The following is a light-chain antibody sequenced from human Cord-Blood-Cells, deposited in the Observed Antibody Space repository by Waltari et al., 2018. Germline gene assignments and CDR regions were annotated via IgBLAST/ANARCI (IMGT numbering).Light chain of an antibody. J-gene: IGKJ1*01. V-gene: IGKV2-28*01. Sequence: DIVMTQSPLSLPVTPGEPASISCRSSQGLLHSNGYNYLDWYLQKPGQSPQLLIYLGSNRASGVPDMCSGSGSGTDFTLKISRVEAEDVGVYYCMQALQTPRTFGQGTKVEIK. CDR3: MQALQTPRT. CDR1: QGLLHSNGYNY. CDR2: LGS.